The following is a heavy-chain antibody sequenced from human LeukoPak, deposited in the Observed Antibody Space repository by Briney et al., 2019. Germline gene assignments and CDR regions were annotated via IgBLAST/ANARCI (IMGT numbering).Heavy chain of an antibody. D-gene: IGHD4-17*01. CDR1: GFTFSSYW. CDR3: ARVGVGYGVRLGRVGY. J-gene: IGHJ4*02. Sequence: GGSLRLSCAASGFTFSSYWMNWVRQAPGKGLEWVANIKQDGSEKYYVDSVKGRFTISRDNAKNSLYLQMNSLRAEDTAVYYCARVGVGYGVRLGRVGYWGQGILVTVSS. V-gene: IGHV3-7*01. CDR2: IKQDGSEK.